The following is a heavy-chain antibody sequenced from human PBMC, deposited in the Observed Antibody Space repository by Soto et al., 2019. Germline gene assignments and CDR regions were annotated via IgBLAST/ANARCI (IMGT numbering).Heavy chain of an antibody. Sequence: KPSETLSLTCAVSGGSISSSNWWSWVRQPPGKGLEWIGEIYHSGSTNYNPSLKSRVTISVDKSKNQFSLKLSSVTAADTAVYYCARDSSGPQEAFDYWGQGTLVTVSS. CDR1: GGSISSSNW. V-gene: IGHV4-4*02. CDR2: IYHSGST. J-gene: IGHJ4*02. CDR3: ARDSSGPQEAFDY. D-gene: IGHD6-19*01.